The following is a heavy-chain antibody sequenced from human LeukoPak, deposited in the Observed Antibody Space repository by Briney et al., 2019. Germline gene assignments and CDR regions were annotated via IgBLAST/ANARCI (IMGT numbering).Heavy chain of an antibody. V-gene: IGHV4-34*01. Sequence: PSETLSLTCAVSGGSFSDYYWTWIRQPPGKGLEWIGEINRGGSTNYSPSLKSRVTISIDTSKIQFSLKVNSVTAADTAVYYCAQWERDAFHVWGQGTMGTVSS. J-gene: IGHJ3*01. CDR2: INRGGST. CDR3: AQWERDAFHV. D-gene: IGHD1-26*01. CDR1: GGSFSDYY.